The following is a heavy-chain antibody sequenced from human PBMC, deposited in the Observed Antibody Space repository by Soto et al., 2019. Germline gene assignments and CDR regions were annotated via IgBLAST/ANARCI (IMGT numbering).Heavy chain of an antibody. CDR1: GGSISSGDYY. J-gene: IGHJ4*02. CDR3: ASLDSSSWHVMIDY. V-gene: IGHV4-30-4*01. D-gene: IGHD6-13*01. CDR2: IYYSGST. Sequence: QVQLQESGPGLVKPSQTLSLTCTVSGGSISSGDYYWSWISQPPGKGLEWIGYIYYSGSTYYNPSLKSRVTISVDTSKNQFSLKLSSVTAADTAVYYWASLDSSSWHVMIDYWGQGTLVTVSS.